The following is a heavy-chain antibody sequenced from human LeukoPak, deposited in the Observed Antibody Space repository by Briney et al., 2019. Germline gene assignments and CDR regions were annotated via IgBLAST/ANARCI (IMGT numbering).Heavy chain of an antibody. Sequence: ASVKVSCQASGYTFTGYYMHWVRQAPGQGLEWMGWINPNSGGTNYAQKFQGRVTMTRDTSISTAYMELSRLRSDDTAVYYCARERYCSSTSCPRANDYWGQGTLVTVSS. CDR1: GYTFTGYY. CDR3: ARERYCSSTSCPRANDY. J-gene: IGHJ4*02. D-gene: IGHD2-2*01. CDR2: INPNSGGT. V-gene: IGHV1-2*02.